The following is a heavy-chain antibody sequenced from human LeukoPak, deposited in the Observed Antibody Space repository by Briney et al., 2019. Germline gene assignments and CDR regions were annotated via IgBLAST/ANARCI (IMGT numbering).Heavy chain of an antibody. J-gene: IGHJ4*02. V-gene: IGHV4-4*01. CDR2: IYHSGNT. CDR3: ARGEMPGKFDY. D-gene: IGHD1-26*01. CDR1: GFTLSSYW. Sequence: GSLRLSCAASGFTLSSYWMSWVRQSPGKGLEWIGEIYHSGNTNYNPSLKSRVAISLDKSSNQFSLRLTSVTAADTAMYFCARGEMPGKFDYWGQGILVTVSS.